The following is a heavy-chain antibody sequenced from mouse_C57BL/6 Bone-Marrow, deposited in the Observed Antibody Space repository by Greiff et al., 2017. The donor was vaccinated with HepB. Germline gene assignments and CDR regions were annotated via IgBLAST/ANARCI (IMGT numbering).Heavy chain of an antibody. J-gene: IGHJ1*03. V-gene: IGHV10-1*01. CDR2: IRSKSNNYAT. Sequence: EVQLVESGGGLVQPKGSLKLSCAASGFSFNTYAMNWVRQAPGKGLEWVARIRSKSNNYATYYADSVKDRFTISRDDSESMLYLQMNNLKTEDTAMYYVVRQKGGGYDGYFDVWGTGTTVTVSS. D-gene: IGHD2-2*01. CDR1: GFSFNTYA. CDR3: VRQKGGGYDGYFDV.